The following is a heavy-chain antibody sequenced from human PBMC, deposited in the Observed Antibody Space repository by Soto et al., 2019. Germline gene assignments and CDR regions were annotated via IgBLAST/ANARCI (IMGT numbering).Heavy chain of an antibody. D-gene: IGHD4-17*01. CDR1: GFTFSSYA. J-gene: IGHJ6*02. CDR2: ISYDGSNK. CDR3: AGGHYDYYYYGMDV. V-gene: IGHV3-30-3*01. Sequence: QVQLVESGGGVVQPGRSLRLSCAASGFTFSSYAMHWVRQAPGKGLEWVAVISYDGSNKYYADSVKGRFTISRDNSKNTLDLQMNSLRAEDTAVYYCAGGHYDYYYYGMDVWGQGTTVTVSS.